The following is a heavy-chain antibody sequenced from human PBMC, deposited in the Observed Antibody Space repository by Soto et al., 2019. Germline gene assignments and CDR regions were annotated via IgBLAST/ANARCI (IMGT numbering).Heavy chain of an antibody. D-gene: IGHD4-4*01. Sequence: QVQLVASGGGVVQPGRSLRLSCAASGFTFSSYAMHWVRQAPGKGLEWVAVISYDGSNKYYADSVKGRFTISRDNSKNTLYLQMNSLSAEDTTVYYCATDQYSNYAGYFDYWGQGTLVTVSS. V-gene: IGHV3-30-3*01. CDR3: ATDQYSNYAGYFDY. CDR2: ISYDGSNK. J-gene: IGHJ4*02. CDR1: GFTFSSYA.